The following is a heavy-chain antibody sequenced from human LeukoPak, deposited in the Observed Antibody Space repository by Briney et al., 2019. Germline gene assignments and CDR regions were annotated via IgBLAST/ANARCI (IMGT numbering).Heavy chain of an antibody. Sequence: GGSLILSCAASGFSFSSYGMHWVRQAPGKGLEWVAVISYDGSNKYYADSVKGRFTISRDNSKNTLYLQMNSLRAEDTAVYYCAKEYYYGLGSYIPDYWGQGTLVTVSS. CDR1: GFSFSSYG. CDR3: AKEYYYGLGSYIPDY. J-gene: IGHJ4*02. CDR2: ISYDGSNK. V-gene: IGHV3-30*18. D-gene: IGHD3-10*01.